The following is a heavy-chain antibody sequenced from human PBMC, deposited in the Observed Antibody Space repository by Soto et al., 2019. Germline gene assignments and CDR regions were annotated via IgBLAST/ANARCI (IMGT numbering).Heavy chain of an antibody. D-gene: IGHD3-22*01. Sequence: SEMLSLTWAVSGGSIRSGGDSRSWIRQPPGKGLEWIGYIYHSGSTYYNPSLKSRVTISVHRSKNQFSLKLSSVTAADTAVYYCARGDDSSGKYAAFDIWGQGTMITV. CDR1: GGSIRSGGDS. CDR3: ARGDDSSGKYAAFDI. J-gene: IGHJ3*02. CDR2: IYHSGST. V-gene: IGHV4-30-2*01.